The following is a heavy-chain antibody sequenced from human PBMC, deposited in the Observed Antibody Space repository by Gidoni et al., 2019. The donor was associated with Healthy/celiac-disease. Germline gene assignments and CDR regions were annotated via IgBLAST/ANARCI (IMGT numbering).Heavy chain of an antibody. V-gene: IGHV3-48*03. Sequence: EVQLVESGGGLVQPGGSLRLSCAASGFPFSSYEMNWVRQAPGKGLEWVSYISSSGSTIYYADSVKGRFTISRDNAKNSVYLQMNSLRAEDTAVYYCARVGITMVRGVIIRGHDAFDIWGQGTMVTVSS. CDR1: GFPFSSYE. D-gene: IGHD3-10*01. CDR2: ISSSGSTI. J-gene: IGHJ3*02. CDR3: ARVGITMVRGVIIRGHDAFDI.